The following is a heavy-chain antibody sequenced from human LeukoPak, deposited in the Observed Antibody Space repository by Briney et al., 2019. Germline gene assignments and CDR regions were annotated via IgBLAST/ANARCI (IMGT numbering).Heavy chain of an antibody. V-gene: IGHV3-53*01. D-gene: IGHD3-22*01. CDR3: ARGLFLSGYLDAFDI. Sequence: GGSLRLSCAASGFTVNNKYMTWLRQAPGKGLEWVSLIYNDGRTYYADSVKGRCTISRDNLKNVLYLQMNSLKVEDTALYYCARGLFLSGYLDAFDIWGQGTVVTVSS. CDR1: GFTVNNKY. CDR2: IYNDGRT. J-gene: IGHJ3*02.